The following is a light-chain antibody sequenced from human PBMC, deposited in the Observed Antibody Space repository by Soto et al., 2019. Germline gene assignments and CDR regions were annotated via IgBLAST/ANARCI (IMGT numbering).Light chain of an antibody. CDR1: QGISSY. V-gene: IGKV1-9*01. Sequence: IQLTQSPSSLSASAGDRVTITCRASQGISSYLAWYQQKPGKAPKPLMHSASTLQSGVPSRFSGSGSGTEFTLTISSLQPEDFATYYCQQLYSYPRTFGPGTKVDIK. J-gene: IGKJ3*01. CDR3: QQLYSYPRT. CDR2: SAS.